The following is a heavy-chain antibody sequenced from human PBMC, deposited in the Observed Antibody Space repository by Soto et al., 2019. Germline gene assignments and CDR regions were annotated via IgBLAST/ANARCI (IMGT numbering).Heavy chain of an antibody. J-gene: IGHJ6*02. CDR1: GFTFSSYS. CDR2: ISSSSYI. Sequence: GGSLRLSCAASGFTFSSYSMNWVRQAPGKGLEWVSSISSSSYIYYADSVKGRFTISRDNAKNSLYLQMNSLRAEDTAVYYCARRDSSGYYYYYYGMDVWGQGTTVTSP. CDR3: ARRDSSGYYYYYYGMDV. D-gene: IGHD3-22*01. V-gene: IGHV3-21*01.